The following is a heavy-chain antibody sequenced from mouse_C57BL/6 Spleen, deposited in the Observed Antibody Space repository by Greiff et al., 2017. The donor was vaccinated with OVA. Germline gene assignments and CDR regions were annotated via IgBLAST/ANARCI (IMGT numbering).Heavy chain of an antibody. Sequence: VQLQQSGAELVKPGASVKISCKASGYAFSSYWMNWVKQRPGKGLEWIGQIYPGDGDTNYNGKFKGKATLTADKSSSTAYMQLSSLTSEDSAVYFCAREKDHDRVFNYWGQGTTLTVSS. V-gene: IGHV1-80*01. CDR3: AREKDHDRVFNY. D-gene: IGHD2-4*01. CDR1: GYAFSSYW. J-gene: IGHJ2*01. CDR2: IYPGDGDT.